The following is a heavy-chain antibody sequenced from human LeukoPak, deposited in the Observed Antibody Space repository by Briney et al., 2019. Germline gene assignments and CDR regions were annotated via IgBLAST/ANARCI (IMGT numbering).Heavy chain of an antibody. D-gene: IGHD3-10*01. CDR2: INHSGST. CDR3: ARGRANYYGSGSYDY. Sequence: SETLSLTCTVSGGSISSSSYYWSWIRQPPGKGLEWIGEINHSGSTNYNPSLKSRVTISVDTSKNQFSLKLSSVTAADTAVYYCARGRANYYGSGSYDYWGQGTLVTVSS. V-gene: IGHV4-39*07. CDR1: GGSISSSSYY. J-gene: IGHJ4*02.